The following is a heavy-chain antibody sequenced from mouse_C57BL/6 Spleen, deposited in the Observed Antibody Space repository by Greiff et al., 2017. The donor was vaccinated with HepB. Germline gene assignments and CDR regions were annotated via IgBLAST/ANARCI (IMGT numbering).Heavy chain of an antibody. J-gene: IGHJ4*01. CDR1: GYTFTSYW. D-gene: IGHD4-1*01. CDR3: ARKNCIAMDY. Sequence: QVQLQQPGAELVRPGSSVKLSCKASGYTFTSYWMHWVKQRPIQGLEWIGNIDPSDSETHYNQKFKDKATLTVDKSSSKAYMQLSSLTAEDSAVYDCARKNCIAMDYWGQGTSVTVSS. CDR2: IDPSDSET. V-gene: IGHV1-52*01.